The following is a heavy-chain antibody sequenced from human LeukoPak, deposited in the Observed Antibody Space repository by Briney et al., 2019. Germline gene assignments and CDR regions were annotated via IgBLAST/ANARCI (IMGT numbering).Heavy chain of an antibody. D-gene: IGHD3-3*01. CDR3: AKDATIFGVVIMAPTFDY. Sequence: GGSLRLSGGASGFTFRSYAMSWVRQAPGKGLEWVSAISGSCGSTYYADSVKGRFTISRDNSKNTLYLQMNSLRAEDTAVYYCAKDATIFGVVIMAPTFDYWGQGTLVTVSS. J-gene: IGHJ4*02. V-gene: IGHV3-23*01. CDR1: GFTFRSYA. CDR2: ISGSCGST.